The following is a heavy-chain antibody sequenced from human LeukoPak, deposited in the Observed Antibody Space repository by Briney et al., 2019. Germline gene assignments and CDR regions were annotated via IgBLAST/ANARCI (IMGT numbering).Heavy chain of an antibody. CDR2: IIPIFGTA. D-gene: IGHD3-3*01. CDR1: EGTFSSYA. CDR3: ARDQALYDFWSGYKENWFDP. J-gene: IGHJ5*02. Sequence: SVKVSCKASEGTFSSYAISWVRQAPGQGLEWMGGIIPIFGTANYAQKFQGRVTITADESTSTAYMELSSPRSEDTAVYYCARDQALYDFWSGYKENWFDPWGQGTLVTVSS. V-gene: IGHV1-69*01.